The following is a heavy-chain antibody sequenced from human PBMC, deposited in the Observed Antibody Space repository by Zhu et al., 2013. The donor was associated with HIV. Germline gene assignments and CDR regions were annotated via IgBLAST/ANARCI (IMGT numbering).Heavy chain of an antibody. CDR2: INPNSGGT. CDR1: GYTFTGYY. Sequence: QVQLVQSGAEVKKPGASVKVSCKASGYTFTGYYMHWVRQAPGQGLEWMGWINPNSGGTNYAQKFQGRVTMTRDTSISTAYMELSRLRSDDTAVYYCARENYDFWSGGLYYYGMDVWGQGTTVTVSS. D-gene: IGHD3-3*01. CDR3: ARENYDFWSGGLYYYGMDV. V-gene: IGHV1-2*02. J-gene: IGHJ6*02.